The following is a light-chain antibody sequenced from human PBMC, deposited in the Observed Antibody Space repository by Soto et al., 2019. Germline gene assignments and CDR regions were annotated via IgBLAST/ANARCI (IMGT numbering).Light chain of an antibody. CDR1: SSDIGGYNY. J-gene: IGLJ3*02. Sequence: QAVVTQPASVSGSPGQSISISCTGTSSDIGGYNYVSWYQQHPGKAPKLMIYDVSNRPSGVSNRFSGSKSGNTASLTISGLQAEDEADYYCSSYRTGTTLVFGGGTQLTVL. V-gene: IGLV2-14*03. CDR2: DVS. CDR3: SSYRTGTTLV.